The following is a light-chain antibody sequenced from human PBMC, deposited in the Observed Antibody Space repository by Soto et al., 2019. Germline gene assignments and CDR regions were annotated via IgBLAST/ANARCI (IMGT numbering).Light chain of an antibody. CDR1: SGHSNYA. Sequence: QLVLTQSPSASASLGASVKLTCTLSSGHSNYAIEWHQQQPEKGPRYLMKVNSDGSHYKGDGIPDRFSGSSSGAERYLTISSLQSEDEADYYCQTWGTGLWVFGGGTKVTVL. CDR2: VNSDGSH. CDR3: QTWGTGLWV. V-gene: IGLV4-69*01. J-gene: IGLJ3*02.